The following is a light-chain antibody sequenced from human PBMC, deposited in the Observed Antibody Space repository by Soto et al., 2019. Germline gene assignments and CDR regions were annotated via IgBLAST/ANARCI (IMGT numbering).Light chain of an antibody. J-gene: IGKJ1*01. CDR2: AAS. V-gene: IGKV1-12*01. CDR1: QSISGW. CDR3: QQANSFPTT. Sequence: DIQMTQSPSSVSASVGDRVTITCRASQSISGWLAWYQQKPGQAPKLLIYAASNLQSGVPSRFSGSGSGTDFTLTISSLQPEDFATYYCQQANSFPTTFGQGTKVEIK.